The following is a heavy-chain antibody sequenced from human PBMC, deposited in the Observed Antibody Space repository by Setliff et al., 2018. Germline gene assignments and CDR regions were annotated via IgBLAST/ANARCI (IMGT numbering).Heavy chain of an antibody. CDR2: INPNSGGT. J-gene: IGHJ5*02. V-gene: IGHV1-2*02. D-gene: IGHD6-19*01. CDR1: GYTFTGYY. Sequence: ASVKVSCKASGYTFTGYYMHWVRQAPGQGLEWMGWINPNSGGTNPAQKFQGRVTMTRDTSISTAYMELNSLRADDTAVYYCVPQGPGYGNGWWTNWFDPWGQGTLVTVSS. CDR3: VPQGPGYGNGWWTNWFDP.